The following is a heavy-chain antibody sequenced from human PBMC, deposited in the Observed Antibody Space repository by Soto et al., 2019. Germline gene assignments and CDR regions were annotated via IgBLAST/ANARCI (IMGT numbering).Heavy chain of an antibody. V-gene: IGHV1-2*02. CDR2: INPNSGGT. CDR1: GYTFTGYY. Sequence: ASVKVSCKASGYTFTGYYMHWVRQAPGQGLEWMGWINPNSGGTNYAQKFQGRVTMTMDTSISTAYMGLSRLRSDDTAVYYCARDSGYDPYYYYGMDVWGQGTTVTVSS. CDR3: ARDSGYDPYYYYGMDV. D-gene: IGHD5-12*01. J-gene: IGHJ6*02.